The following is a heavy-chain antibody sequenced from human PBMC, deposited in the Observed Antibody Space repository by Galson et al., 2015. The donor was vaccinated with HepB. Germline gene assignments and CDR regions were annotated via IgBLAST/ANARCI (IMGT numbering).Heavy chain of an antibody. CDR1: GYSFTSYW. V-gene: IGHV5-10-1*01. D-gene: IGHD2-15*01. CDR2: IDPSDSYT. J-gene: IGHJ4*01. CDR3: ARHPRLGYCSGGSCYLPDHY. Sequence: QSGAEVKKPGESLRISCKGSGYSFTSYWISWVRQMPGKGLEWMGRIDPSDSYTNYSPSFQGHVTISADKSISTAYLQWSSLKASDTAMYYCARHPRLGYCSGGSCYLPDHYCGPGTLATVSS.